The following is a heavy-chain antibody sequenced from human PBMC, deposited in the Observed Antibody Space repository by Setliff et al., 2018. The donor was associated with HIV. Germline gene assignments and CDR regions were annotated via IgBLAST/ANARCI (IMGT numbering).Heavy chain of an antibody. D-gene: IGHD3-3*01. CDR2: IYYSSGST. V-gene: IGHV4-31*03. CDR1: GGSINSGVYY. J-gene: IGHJ4*02. CDR3: ARGGFFGVAERRAFAN. Sequence: PSETLSLTCTVSGGSINSGVYYWSWIRQHPGKGLEWIGNIYYSSGSTYYNPSLRSRVIISVDTSKNMFSLSLSSVTAADTAVYYCARGGFFGVAERRAFANWGQGTLVTVSS.